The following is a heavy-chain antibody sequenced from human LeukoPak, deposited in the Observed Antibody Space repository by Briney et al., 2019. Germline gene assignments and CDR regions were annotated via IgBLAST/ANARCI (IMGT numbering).Heavy chain of an antibody. CDR3: ARDLISEWLSRRNAFDI. CDR2: ISYDGSNK. V-gene: IGHV3-30-3*01. J-gene: IGHJ3*02. D-gene: IGHD3-3*01. Sequence: GGSLRLSCAASGFTFSSYAMSWVRQAPGKGLEWVAVISYDGSNKYYADSVKGRFTISRDNSKNTLYLQMNSLRAEDTAVYYCARDLISEWLSRRNAFDIWGQGTMVTVSS. CDR1: GFTFSSYA.